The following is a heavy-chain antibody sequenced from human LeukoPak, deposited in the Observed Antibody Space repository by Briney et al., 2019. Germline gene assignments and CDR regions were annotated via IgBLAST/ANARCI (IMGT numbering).Heavy chain of an antibody. CDR2: IYYSGST. J-gene: IGHJ6*02. Sequence: SETLSLTCTVSGGSISSYYWSWIRQPPGKGLEWIGYIYYSGSTNYSPSLKSRVTISVDTSKNQFSLKLSSVTAADTAVYYCARHSGIAARPGYYYYGMDVWGQGTTVTVSS. D-gene: IGHD6-6*01. CDR1: GGSISSYY. V-gene: IGHV4-59*08. CDR3: ARHSGIAARPGYYYYGMDV.